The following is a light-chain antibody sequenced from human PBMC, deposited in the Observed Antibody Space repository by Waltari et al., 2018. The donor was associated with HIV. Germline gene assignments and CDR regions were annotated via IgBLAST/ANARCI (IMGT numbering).Light chain of an antibody. CDR3: GTWDSSLNTPV. CDR1: TSNIDTNY. J-gene: IGLJ2*01. Sequence: QPVLTQPPSVSAAPGRSVTITCSGSTSNIDTNYVSWNQQIPGTAPKLLIYDNNKRPSGIPERFSGSKSATSATLGITGLQTGDEAEYFCGTWDSSLNTPVFGGGSRLTVL. CDR2: DNN. V-gene: IGLV1-51*01.